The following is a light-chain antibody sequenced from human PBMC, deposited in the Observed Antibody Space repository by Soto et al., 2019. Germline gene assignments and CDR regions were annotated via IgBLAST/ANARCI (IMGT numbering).Light chain of an antibody. V-gene: IGKV1-39*01. J-gene: IGKJ5*01. CDR3: QQSYSTPIS. CDR2: TAS. CDR1: QDINNY. Sequence: DIQMTQSPSSLSSSVGDRVTITCQASQDINNYLNWYQQKPGKAPNLLMYTASNLQSGVPSRFSGSGSGTDFTLTISSLQPEDFATYYCQQSYSTPISFGQGTRLEIK.